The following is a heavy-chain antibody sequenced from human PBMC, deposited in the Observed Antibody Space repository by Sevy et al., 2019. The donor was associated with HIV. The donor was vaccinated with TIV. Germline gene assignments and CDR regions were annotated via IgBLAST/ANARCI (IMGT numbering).Heavy chain of an antibody. Sequence: GGSLRLSCAASGFTFSSYAMHWVRQAPGKGLEWVAVISYDGSNKYYADSVKGRFTISRDNSKNTQYLQMNSLRAEDTAVYYCAREGGDSSGYYYVFNHYYYYGMDVWGQGTTVTVSS. V-gene: IGHV3-30-3*01. D-gene: IGHD3-22*01. CDR2: ISYDGSNK. J-gene: IGHJ6*02. CDR1: GFTFSSYA. CDR3: AREGGDSSGYYYVFNHYYYYGMDV.